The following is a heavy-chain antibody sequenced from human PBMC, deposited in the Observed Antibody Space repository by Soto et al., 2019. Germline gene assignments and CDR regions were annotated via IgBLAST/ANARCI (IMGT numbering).Heavy chain of an antibody. CDR3: ARGYGWFDP. CDR1: GFTFSSYG. CDR2: LWYDGSNK. V-gene: IGHV3-33*01. Sequence: QVQLVESGGGVVQPGRSLRLSCAASGFTFSSYGMHWVRQAPGKGLEWVAVLWYDGSNKYYADSVKGRFTISRDNSKNTLYLQMNSLRAEDTAVYYCARGYGWFDPWGLGTLVTVSS. D-gene: IGHD6-13*01. J-gene: IGHJ5*02.